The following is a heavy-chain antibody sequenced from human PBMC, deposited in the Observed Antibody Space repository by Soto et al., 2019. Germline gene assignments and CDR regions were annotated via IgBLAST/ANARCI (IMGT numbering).Heavy chain of an antibody. J-gene: IGHJ4*02. CDR2: ISPYNGRT. D-gene: IGHD3-3*01. CDR1: GYSFTSYG. CDR3: ARDRYYDFWSGYYAFDY. Sequence: GASVKVSCKASGYSFTSYGIAWVRQVPGQGPEWMGWISPYNGRTNYAQKLQGRVTMTTDTSTSTAYMELRSLRSDDTAVYYCARDRYYDFWSGYYAFDYWGQGTLVTVSS. V-gene: IGHV1-18*01.